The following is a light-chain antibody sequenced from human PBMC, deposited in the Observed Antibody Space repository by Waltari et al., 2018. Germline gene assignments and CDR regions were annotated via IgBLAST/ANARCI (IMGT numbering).Light chain of an antibody. V-gene: IGKV1-5*03. CDR3: QQYYIYRT. Sequence: DIQMTQSPSTLSASVGDRVTITCRARQSISSWLAWYQQKAGKAPKILIYKASSLKSGVPSRFSGSGSGTEFTLTISSLQPDDFATYYCQQYYIYRTFGQGTKVEIK. CDR2: KAS. CDR1: QSISSW. J-gene: IGKJ1*01.